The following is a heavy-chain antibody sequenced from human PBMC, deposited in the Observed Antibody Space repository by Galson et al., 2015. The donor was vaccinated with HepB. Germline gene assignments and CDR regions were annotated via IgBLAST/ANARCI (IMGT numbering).Heavy chain of an antibody. V-gene: IGHV3-33*01. J-gene: IGHJ6*02. CDR3: ARGGVPAAMRGYYYYYYGMDV. Sequence: SLRPSCAASGFTFSSYGMHWVRQAPGKGLEWVAVIWYDGSNKYYADSVKGRFTISRDNSKNTLYLQMNSLRAEDTAVYYCARGGVPAAMRGYYYYYYGMDVWGQGTTVTVSS. CDR1: GFTFSSYG. D-gene: IGHD2-2*01. CDR2: IWYDGSNK.